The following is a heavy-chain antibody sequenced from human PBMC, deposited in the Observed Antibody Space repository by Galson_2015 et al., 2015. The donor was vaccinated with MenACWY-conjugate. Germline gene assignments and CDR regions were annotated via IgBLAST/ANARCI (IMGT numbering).Heavy chain of an antibody. J-gene: IGHJ4*02. CDR2: IKQDGSEK. D-gene: IGHD3-10*01. V-gene: IGHV3-7*01. Sequence: SLRLSCAASGFTFSNFWMSWVRQAPGKELEWVASIKQDGSEKYLVDSVKGRFTISRDNAENSLFLQMNSLRAEDTAVYYCARERRVRGVFFVQWGQGTLVTVSS. CDR1: GFTFSNFW. CDR3: ARERRVRGVFFVQ.